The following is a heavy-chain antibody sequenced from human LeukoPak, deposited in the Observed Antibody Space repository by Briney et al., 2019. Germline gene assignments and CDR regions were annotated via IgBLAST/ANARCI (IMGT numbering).Heavy chain of an antibody. D-gene: IGHD4-17*01. CDR1: GVSITSYY. CDR3: ARQGGTDYGDYLGY. J-gene: IGHJ4*02. V-gene: IGHV4-59*08. CDR2: IYYSGST. Sequence: SETLSLTCTVTGVSITSYYWSWIRQPPGKGLEWIGYIYYSGSTNYNPSLNPSLKSRVTISVDTSKNQFSLKLSSVTAADTAVYYCARQGGTDYGDYLGYWGQGTLVTVSS.